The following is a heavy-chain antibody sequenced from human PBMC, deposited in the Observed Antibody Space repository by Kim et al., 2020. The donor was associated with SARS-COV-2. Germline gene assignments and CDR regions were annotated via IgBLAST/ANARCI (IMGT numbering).Heavy chain of an antibody. J-gene: IGHJ4*02. CDR3: AKNADRGATIVGY. V-gene: IGHV3-23*01. D-gene: IGHD3-10*01. Sequence: YADSVKGRFTISRDNSKNARYLQMNSLRAEDTAVYYCAKNADRGATIVGYWGQGTLVTVSS.